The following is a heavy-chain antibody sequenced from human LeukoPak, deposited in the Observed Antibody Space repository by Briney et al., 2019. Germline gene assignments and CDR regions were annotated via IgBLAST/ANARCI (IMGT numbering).Heavy chain of an antibody. Sequence: PSEPLSLTCAVSGGSISSSPWCSWVRQPPWKRLEWIWTFYHDGNSDYKPSRKSRVTISVDKAKNQLALKLTSVTAADTAVYYCVRDPHIENYFGTNTGLRDFWGQGTLVTVSS. CDR1: GGSISSSPW. CDR3: VRDPHIENYFGTNTGLRDF. V-gene: IGHV4-4*02. CDR2: FYHDGNS. D-gene: IGHD1-14*01. J-gene: IGHJ4*02.